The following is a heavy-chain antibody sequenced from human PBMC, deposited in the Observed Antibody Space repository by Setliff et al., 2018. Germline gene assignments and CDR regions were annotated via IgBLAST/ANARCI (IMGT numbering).Heavy chain of an antibody. V-gene: IGHV5-51*01. CDR3: ARVGDYMGLHYNYYMDV. CDR2: IYPGDSDT. J-gene: IGHJ6*03. D-gene: IGHD3-10*01. Sequence: GESLKISCKGSGYRFTSHWIGWVRQMPGKGLEWVGVIYPGDSDTRYSPFFQGQVTISADKSISTAYLQWSSLKSSDTAIYYCARVGDYMGLHYNYYMDVWGKGATVTVSS. CDR1: GYRFTSHW.